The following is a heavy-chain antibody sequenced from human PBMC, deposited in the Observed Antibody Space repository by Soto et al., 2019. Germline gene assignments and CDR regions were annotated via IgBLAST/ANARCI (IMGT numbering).Heavy chain of an antibody. J-gene: IGHJ3*02. Sequence: EVQLVESGGGLVQPEGSLRLSCTASGFSFHGYWMSWIRQAPGKGLQWVANINHDGTEKYYVDSVKGRFTLSRDNARNSVFLQMNSLRAEDTAVYYCARIRGPFDMWGQGTMVTVSS. V-gene: IGHV3-7*03. CDR2: INHDGTEK. D-gene: IGHD3-16*01. CDR1: GFSFHGYW. CDR3: ARIRGPFDM.